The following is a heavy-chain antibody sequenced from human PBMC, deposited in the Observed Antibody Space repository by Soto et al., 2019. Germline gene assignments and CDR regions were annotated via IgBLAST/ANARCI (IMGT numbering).Heavy chain of an antibody. V-gene: IGHV4-34*01. D-gene: IGHD6-13*01. J-gene: IGHJ4*02. Sequence: SETLSLTCAVYGGSFSGYYWSWIRQPPGKGLEWIGEINHSGSTNYNPSLKSRVTISVDTSKNQFSLKLSSVTAADTAVYYCARVTRSIRAAAIYYFDDWGQGTLVTVSS. CDR3: ARVTRSIRAAAIYYFDD. CDR2: INHSGST. CDR1: GGSFSGYY.